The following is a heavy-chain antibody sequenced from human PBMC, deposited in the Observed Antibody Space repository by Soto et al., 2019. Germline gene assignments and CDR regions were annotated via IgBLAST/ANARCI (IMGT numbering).Heavy chain of an antibody. D-gene: IGHD3-22*01. CDR2: IYYSGST. Sequence: SETLSLTCTVADGSSSSGGYYWSWIRQHPGKGLEWIGYIYYSGSTYYNPSLKSRVTISVDTSKNQFSLKLSSVTAADTAVYYCASSLNLSYYYDSSGYPPYLFFDYWGQGTLVTVSS. V-gene: IGHV4-31*03. J-gene: IGHJ4*02. CDR1: DGSSSSGGYY. CDR3: ASSLNLSYYYDSSGYPPYLFFDY.